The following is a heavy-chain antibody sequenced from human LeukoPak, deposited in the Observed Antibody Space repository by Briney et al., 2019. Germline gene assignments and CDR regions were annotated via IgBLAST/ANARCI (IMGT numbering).Heavy chain of an antibody. V-gene: IGHV3-23*01. J-gene: IGHJ4*02. Sequence: PGGSLRLSSAASGFTFSSYVMSWVPPAPGKELEWVSDISGSGGRTYYADSVRGPFTTSTDTTKNTLYLHMNRLRAADTAEYYTAKVRGIAAAGTLGYWGQGALGTASS. CDR1: GFTFSSYV. CDR3: AKVRGIAAAGTLGY. D-gene: IGHD6-13*01. CDR2: ISGSGGRT.